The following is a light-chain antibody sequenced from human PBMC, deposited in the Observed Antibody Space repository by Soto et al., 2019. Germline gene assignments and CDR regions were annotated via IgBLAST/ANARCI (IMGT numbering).Light chain of an antibody. CDR1: QSVSSSY. CDR2: GAS. J-gene: IGKJ3*01. Sequence: EIVLTQSPGTLSLSPGERATLSCRASQSVSSSYLAWYQQKPGKAPRLLIYGASSRATGIPDRFSGSGSGTDFTLTISRLVPEDFAVYYCQQYGSSPFTFGPGTKVDIK. V-gene: IGKV3-20*01. CDR3: QQYGSSPFT.